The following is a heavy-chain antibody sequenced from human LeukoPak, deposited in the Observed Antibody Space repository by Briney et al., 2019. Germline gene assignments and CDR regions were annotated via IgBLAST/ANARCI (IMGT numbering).Heavy chain of an antibody. CDR3: ARESLGYCSGSTCYYFFMDF. Sequence: QPGGSLRLSCAASGFTFSSYSMNWVRQAPGKGLEWLSYISGSSSNIYYADSVKGRFTISRDNAKNSLYLQMNSLRAEGTAVYFCARESLGYCSGSTCYYFFMDFWGKGTTVTVSS. J-gene: IGHJ6*03. CDR2: ISGSSSNI. D-gene: IGHD2-15*01. V-gene: IGHV3-48*04. CDR1: GFTFSSYS.